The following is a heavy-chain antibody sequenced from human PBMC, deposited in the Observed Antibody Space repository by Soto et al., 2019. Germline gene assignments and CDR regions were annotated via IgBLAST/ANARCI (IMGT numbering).Heavy chain of an antibody. Sequence: EVQLVESGGGLVQPGGSLRLSCAASGFTFSSYEMNWVRQAPGKGLEWVSYISSSGSTIYYADSVKGRFTISRDNAKNSLYLQMNSLRAEDTAVYYCARDQSITIFRVEPDYYYYGMDVWGQGTTVTVSS. V-gene: IGHV3-48*03. D-gene: IGHD3-3*01. CDR1: GFTFSSYE. J-gene: IGHJ6*02. CDR2: ISSSGSTI. CDR3: ARDQSITIFRVEPDYYYYGMDV.